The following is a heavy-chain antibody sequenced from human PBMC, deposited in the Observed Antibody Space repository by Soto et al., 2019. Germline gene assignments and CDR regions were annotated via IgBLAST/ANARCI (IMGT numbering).Heavy chain of an antibody. D-gene: IGHD6-13*01. V-gene: IGHV3-30*18. J-gene: IGHJ4*02. Sequence: GGSLRLSCAASGFTFSSYGMHWVCQAPGKGLEWVAVISYDGSNKYYADSVKGRFTISRDNSKNTLYLQMNSLRAEDTAVYYCAKVKQQLVFEFPAALDYWGQGTLVTVSS. CDR1: GFTFSSYG. CDR3: AKVKQQLVFEFPAALDY. CDR2: ISYDGSNK.